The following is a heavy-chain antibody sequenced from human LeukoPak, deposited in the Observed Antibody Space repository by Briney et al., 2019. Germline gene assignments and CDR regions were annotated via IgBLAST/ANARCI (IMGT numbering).Heavy chain of an antibody. V-gene: IGHV4-59*08. D-gene: IGHD4/OR15-4a*01. CDR3: ARGGARLYGMDV. Sequence: TSETLSLTCTVSGGSISSLYWSWIRQPPGKGLEWIGYIYYSGSTNYNPSLKSRVTISEDTSKNQFSLKLTSGTAADTAVYYCARGGARLYGMDVWGQGTTVTVSS. CDR1: GGSISSLY. J-gene: IGHJ6*02. CDR2: IYYSGST.